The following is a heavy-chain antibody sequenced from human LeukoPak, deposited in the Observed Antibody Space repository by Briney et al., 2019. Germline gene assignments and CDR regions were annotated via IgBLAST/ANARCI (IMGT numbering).Heavy chain of an antibody. CDR2: IIPIFGTG. CDR3: AREDYSSGYYAFEM. V-gene: IGHV1-69*05. J-gene: IGHJ3*02. Sequence: GASVKVSCKASGGTFHSYVINWVRQAPGQGLEWMGQIIPIFGTGSNAQKFQGRVTITTDESTAYMELSSLTSEDTAVYYCAREDYSSGYYAFEMWGQGTMVTVSS. D-gene: IGHD5-12*01. CDR1: GGTFHSYV.